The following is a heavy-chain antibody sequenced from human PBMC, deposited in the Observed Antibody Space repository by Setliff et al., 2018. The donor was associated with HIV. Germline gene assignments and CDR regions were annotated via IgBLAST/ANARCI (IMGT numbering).Heavy chain of an antibody. D-gene: IGHD6-19*01. Sequence: SVKVSCKASGGNFRSYGISWVRQAPGQGLEWMGGIIPMSGVPKYAQKFQGRVTITADKSTSTAYMELSSLRSEDTAVYYCARNPEMAALNYFYYYMDVWGEGTTVTVSS. CDR2: IIPMSGVP. J-gene: IGHJ6*03. CDR1: GGNFRSYG. CDR3: ARNPEMAALNYFYYYMDV. V-gene: IGHV1-69*10.